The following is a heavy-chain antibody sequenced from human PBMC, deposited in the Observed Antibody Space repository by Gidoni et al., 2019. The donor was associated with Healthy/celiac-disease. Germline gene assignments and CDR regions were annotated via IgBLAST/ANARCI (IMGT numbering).Heavy chain of an antibody. V-gene: IGHV1-18*01. CDR2: GNT. Sequence: GNTNYAQKLQGRVTMTTDTSTSTAYMELRSLRSDDTAVYYCARVTTHLEDYFDYLGQGTLVTVSS. J-gene: IGHJ4*02. CDR3: ARVTTHLEDYFDY.